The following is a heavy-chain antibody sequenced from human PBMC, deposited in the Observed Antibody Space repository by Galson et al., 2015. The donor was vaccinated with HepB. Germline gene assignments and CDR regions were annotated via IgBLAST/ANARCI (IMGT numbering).Heavy chain of an antibody. CDR2: IVLGSGNT. Sequence: SVKVSCKASGFIFTTVQWVRRARGQRLEWIGWIVLGSGNTNYAQKFQERFTIIRDMSKSTVYMELSSLIFEDTAIYYCATAGDFGVLHYEMDVWGQGTTVTVPS. J-gene: IGHJ6*02. CDR1: GFIFTT. D-gene: IGHD3-16*01. V-gene: IGHV1-58*01. CDR3: ATAGDFGVLHYEMDV.